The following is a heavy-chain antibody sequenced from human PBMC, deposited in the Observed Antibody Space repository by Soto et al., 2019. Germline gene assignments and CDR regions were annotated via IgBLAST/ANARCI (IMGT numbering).Heavy chain of an antibody. CDR2: VYYRGRS. CDR1: GGSVTNSSYY. CDR3: VSQRTTVPTQAYFDY. V-gene: IGHV4-39*01. J-gene: IGHJ4*02. D-gene: IGHD4-17*01. Sequence: WETLSLTCTVSGGSVTNSSYYWGWIRQSPGKGLEWIGSVYYRGRSYSKSSVKSRVTISVDTSKNRFSLSLNSVTASDTAVYFCVSQRTTVPTQAYFDYWGPGALVTVSS.